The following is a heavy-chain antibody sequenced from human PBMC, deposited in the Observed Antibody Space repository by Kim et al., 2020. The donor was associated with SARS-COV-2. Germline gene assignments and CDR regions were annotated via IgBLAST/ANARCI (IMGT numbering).Heavy chain of an antibody. Sequence: NPSRKGRVTISVDTSKNQFSLKLSSVTAADTAVYYCARLSTTVVTRWFDPWGQGTLVTVSS. V-gene: IGHV4-59*01. J-gene: IGHJ5*02. CDR3: ARLSTTVVTRWFDP. D-gene: IGHD4-17*01.